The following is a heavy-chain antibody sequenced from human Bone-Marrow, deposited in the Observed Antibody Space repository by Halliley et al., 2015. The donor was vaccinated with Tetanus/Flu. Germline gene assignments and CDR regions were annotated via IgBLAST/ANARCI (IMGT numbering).Heavy chain of an antibody. V-gene: IGHV4-34*01. J-gene: IGHJ6*02. D-gene: IGHD5-12*01. CDR3: ARAVWQRLPPSHYYYAMAV. CDR2: INHSGST. CDR1: GESFSGYY. Sequence: GLVKPSETLSLTCAVYGESFSGYYWNWIRQPPGKGLEWIGEINHSGSTNYNPSLKSRVTISVDTSKNQISLNLTSVTAADTAVYYCARAVWQRLPPSHYYYAMAVWGRGTTVTVSS.